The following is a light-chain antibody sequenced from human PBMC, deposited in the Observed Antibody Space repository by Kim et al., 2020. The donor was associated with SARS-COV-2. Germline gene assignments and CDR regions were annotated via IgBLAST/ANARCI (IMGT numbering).Light chain of an antibody. CDR2: DVS. CDR3: CSYAGTWV. CDR1: SSDVGAYNT. J-gene: IGLJ3*02. Sequence: PEQSVTISGTGTSSDVGAYNTVYWNEQHPAKALNLMINDVSKRRSGVHHRISGYKSGIRASLTISEVQADDEADYYCCSYAGTWVFGGGTQLTVL. V-gene: IGLV2-11*03.